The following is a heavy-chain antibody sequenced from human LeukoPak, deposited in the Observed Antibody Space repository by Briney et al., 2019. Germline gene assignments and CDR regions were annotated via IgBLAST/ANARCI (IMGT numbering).Heavy chain of an antibody. Sequence: ASVMVSCKVSGYTLTELSMHWVRQAPGKGLEWMGGFDPEDGETIYAQKFQGRVTMTEDTSTDTAYMELSSLRSEDTAVYYCATAWGWAPLDAFDIWGQGTMVTVSS. J-gene: IGHJ3*02. CDR1: GYTLTELS. CDR2: FDPEDGET. CDR3: ATAWGWAPLDAFDI. V-gene: IGHV1-24*01. D-gene: IGHD1-26*01.